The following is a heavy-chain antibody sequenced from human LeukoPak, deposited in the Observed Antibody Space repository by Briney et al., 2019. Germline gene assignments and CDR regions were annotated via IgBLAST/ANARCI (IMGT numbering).Heavy chain of an antibody. CDR1: GFTFNTYW. D-gene: IGHD3/OR15-3a*01. CDR3: ARDSDWILFDY. CDR2: VHREGTTT. Sequence: QPGGSLRLSCAASGFTFNTYWMHWVRQAPGKGLVWVARVHREGTTTAYADSVKGRFTISRDNAKNILYLQMTNLRAEDTAVYYCARDSDWILFDYWGRGTLVTVSS. V-gene: IGHV3-74*03. J-gene: IGHJ4*02.